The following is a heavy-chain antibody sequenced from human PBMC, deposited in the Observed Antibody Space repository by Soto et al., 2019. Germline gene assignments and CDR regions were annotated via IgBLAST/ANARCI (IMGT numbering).Heavy chain of an antibody. Sequence: ASVKVSCTASVYTFTSYAMHWVRQAPGQRLEWMGWINAGNGNTKYSQKFQGRVTITRDTSASTAYMELSSLRSEDTAVYYCARLRGDSWFDFWGQGTRVTVSS. V-gene: IGHV1-3*01. CDR3: ARLRGDSWFDF. CDR2: INAGNGNT. J-gene: IGHJ5*01. CDR1: VYTFTSYA.